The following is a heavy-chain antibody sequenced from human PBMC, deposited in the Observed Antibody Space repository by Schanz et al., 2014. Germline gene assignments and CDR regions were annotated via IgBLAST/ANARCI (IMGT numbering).Heavy chain of an antibody. V-gene: IGHV3-53*01. D-gene: IGHD1-26*01. Sequence: DVQLVESGGGLIQPGGSLRLSCAVSGFTVNTNYMSWVRQAPGKGLEWISSMYINSGSTQYADSVKGRFIISRDSSKNTLFLQMNSLRAEDTAVYYCAKYGTGKGVSFEYWGQGTLVTVSS. CDR2: MYINSGST. J-gene: IGHJ4*02. CDR1: GFTVNTNY. CDR3: AKYGTGKGVSFEY.